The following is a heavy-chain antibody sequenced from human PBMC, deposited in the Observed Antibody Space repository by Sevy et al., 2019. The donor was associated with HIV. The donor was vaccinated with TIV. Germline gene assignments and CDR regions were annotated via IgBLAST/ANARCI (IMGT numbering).Heavy chain of an antibody. D-gene: IGHD2-8*01. CDR3: TRNGGAFDNGFDP. CDR2: ISRSGFDI. Sequence: GGSLRLSCEASGLILSDHYMNWIRQVPGKGLEWVSYISRSGFDIYYADSVRGRFTISRDTAKNLLYLQMNSLRAEDTAVYYCTRNGGAFDNGFDPWGQGTLVTVSS. J-gene: IGHJ5*02. V-gene: IGHV3-11*04. CDR1: GLILSDHY.